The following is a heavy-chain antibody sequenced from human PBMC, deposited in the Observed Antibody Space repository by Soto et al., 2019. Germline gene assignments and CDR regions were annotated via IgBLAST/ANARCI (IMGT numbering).Heavy chain of an antibody. Sequence: QVQLVQSGAEVKKPGSSVKVSCKASGGTFSSYAISWVRQAPGQGLEWMGGIIPIFGTANYAKKFQGRVTINADESTSTADMELSSLRSEDTAVYYCARAEYYYDSSGYYPFDYWGQGTLVTVSS. V-gene: IGHV1-69*01. CDR1: GGTFSSYA. CDR2: IIPIFGTA. D-gene: IGHD3-22*01. CDR3: ARAEYYYDSSGYYPFDY. J-gene: IGHJ4*02.